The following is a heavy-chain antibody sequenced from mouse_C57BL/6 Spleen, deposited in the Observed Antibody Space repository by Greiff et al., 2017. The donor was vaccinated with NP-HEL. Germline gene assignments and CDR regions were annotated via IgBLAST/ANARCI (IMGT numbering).Heavy chain of an antibody. CDR3: ATYGSSWFAY. CDR1: GYTFTDYY. Sequence: VQLQQSGPELVKPGASVKISCKASGYTFTDYYMNWVKQSHGKSLEWIGDINPNNGGTSYNQKFKGKATLTVDKSSSTAYMELRSLTSEDSAVYYCATYGSSWFAYWGQGTLVTVSA. J-gene: IGHJ3*01. V-gene: IGHV1-26*01. D-gene: IGHD1-1*01. CDR2: INPNNGGT.